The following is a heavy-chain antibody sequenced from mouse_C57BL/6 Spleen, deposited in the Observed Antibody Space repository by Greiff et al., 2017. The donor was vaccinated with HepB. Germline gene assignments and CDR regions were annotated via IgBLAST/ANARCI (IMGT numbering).Heavy chain of an antibody. CDR3: AREGGNQYYFDY. D-gene: IGHD1-1*02. J-gene: IGHJ2*01. CDR1: GYTFTDYY. V-gene: IGHV1-26*01. CDR2: INPNNGGT. Sequence: VQLQQSGPELVKPGASVKISCKASGYTFTDYYMNWVKQSHGKSLEWIGDINPNNGGTSYNQKFKGKATLTVDKSSSTAYMELRSLTSEDSAVYYCAREGGNQYYFDYWGQGTTLTVSS.